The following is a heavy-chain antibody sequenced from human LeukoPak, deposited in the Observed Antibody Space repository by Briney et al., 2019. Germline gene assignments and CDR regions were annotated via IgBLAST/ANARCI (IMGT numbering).Heavy chain of an antibody. CDR3: ARGTYSSGWYHY. Sequence: GGSLRLSCAASGFTFSTYEMTWVRQAPGKGLEWVSYISSSGATIYYADSVKGRFTISRDNANNSLYLQMNTLRAEDTAVYYCARGTYSSGWYHYWGQGTLVTVSS. D-gene: IGHD6-19*01. CDR1: GFTFSTYE. CDR2: ISSSGATI. J-gene: IGHJ4*02. V-gene: IGHV3-48*03.